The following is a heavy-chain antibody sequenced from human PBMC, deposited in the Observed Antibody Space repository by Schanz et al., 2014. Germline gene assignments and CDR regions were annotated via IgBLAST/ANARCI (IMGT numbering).Heavy chain of an antibody. V-gene: IGHV3-48*01. CDR3: ARDLSSLIQGDV. J-gene: IGHJ6*04. CDR1: GFTFSNYG. D-gene: IGHD2-2*01. CDR2: ISSSSGTI. Sequence: VQLVESGGGVVQPGRSLRLSCEASGFTFSNYGMNWVRQAPEKGLEWVSYISSSSGTIYYADSVKGRFTISRDNAKNLLYLQMNGMRAEDTAVYFCARDLSSLIQGDVWGKGTTVTVSS.